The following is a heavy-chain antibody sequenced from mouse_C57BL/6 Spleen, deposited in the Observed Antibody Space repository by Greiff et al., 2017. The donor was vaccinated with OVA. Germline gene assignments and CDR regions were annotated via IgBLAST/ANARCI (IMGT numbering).Heavy chain of an antibody. Sequence: QVQLQQPGAELVKPGASVKLSCKASGYTFTSYWMQWVKQRPGQGLEWIGEIDPSASYTNYNQKFKGKATLTVDTSSSTAYMQLSSLTSEDSAVYYCARWDDYYAMDYWGQGTSVTVSS. J-gene: IGHJ4*01. D-gene: IGHD4-1*01. CDR1: GYTFTSYW. CDR3: ARWDDYYAMDY. CDR2: IDPSASYT. V-gene: IGHV1-50*01.